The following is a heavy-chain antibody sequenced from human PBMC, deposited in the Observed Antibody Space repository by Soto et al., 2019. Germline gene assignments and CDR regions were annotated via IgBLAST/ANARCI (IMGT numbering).Heavy chain of an antibody. D-gene: IGHD3-22*01. Sequence: SGPTLVNPTQTLTLTCTFSGFSLSTSGVGVGWIRQPPGKALEWLALIYWNDDKRYSPSLKSRLTITKDTSKNQVVITMPNMDPVDTATYYCAHRASYYYDSRAGYFDYWGQGTLVTVSS. CDR3: AHRASYYYDSRAGYFDY. V-gene: IGHV2-5*01. CDR2: IYWNDDK. J-gene: IGHJ4*02. CDR1: GFSLSTSGVG.